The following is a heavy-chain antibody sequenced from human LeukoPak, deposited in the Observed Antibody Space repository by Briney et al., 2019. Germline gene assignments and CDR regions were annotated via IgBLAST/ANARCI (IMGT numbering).Heavy chain of an antibody. CDR1: GFTFSSYA. D-gene: IGHD6-13*01. V-gene: IGHV3-23*01. CDR2: ISGSGGST. CDR3: VQVARPYSSSWDSYLHL. Sequence: GGSLRLSCAASGFTFSSYAMSWVRQAPGKGLEWVSAISGSGGSTDYADSVKGRFTISRDNSKNTLYLQMNSLRAEDTAVYHCVQVARPYSSSWDSYLHLWGQGTLVTVSS. J-gene: IGHJ1*01.